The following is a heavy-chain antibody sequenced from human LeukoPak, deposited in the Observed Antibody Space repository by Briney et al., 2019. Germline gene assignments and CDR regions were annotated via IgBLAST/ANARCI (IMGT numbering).Heavy chain of an antibody. CDR2: ISAYNGNT. CDR3: ARDETEEQWLGLGAFDI. J-gene: IGHJ3*02. Sequence: ASVKVSFKASGYTFTSYGISRVRQAPGQGLEWMGWISAYNGNTNYAQKLQGRVTMTTDTSTSTAYMELRSLRSDDTAVYYCARDETEEQWLGLGAFDIWGQGTMVTVSS. D-gene: IGHD6-19*01. CDR1: GYTFTSYG. V-gene: IGHV1-18*01.